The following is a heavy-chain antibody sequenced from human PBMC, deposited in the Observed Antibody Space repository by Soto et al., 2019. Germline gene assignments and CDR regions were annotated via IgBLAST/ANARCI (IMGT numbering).Heavy chain of an antibody. CDR2: INTSGGK. CDR1: GFTFSNYA. V-gene: IGHV3-23*01. J-gene: IGHJ4*02. CDR3: TKRVPYYFDF. Sequence: GGSLRLSCTVSGFTFSNYAMSWVRQTPGKGLEWVSTINTSGGKFYADSVKGRFNVSRDNPKNTLYLQMNSLRVEDTAVYYCTKRVPYYFDFWGQGTLVTVSS.